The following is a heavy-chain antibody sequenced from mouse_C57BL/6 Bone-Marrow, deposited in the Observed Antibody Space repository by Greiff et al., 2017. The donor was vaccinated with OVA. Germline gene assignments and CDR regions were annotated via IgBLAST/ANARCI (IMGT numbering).Heavy chain of an antibody. CDR1: GYAFSSYW. J-gene: IGHJ3*01. V-gene: IGHV1-80*01. D-gene: IGHD2-4*01. Sequence: VKLQQSGAELVKPGASVKISCKASGYAFSSYWMNWVKQRPGKGLEWIGQIYPGDGDTNYNGKFKGKATLTADKSSSTAYMQLSSLTSEDSAVYFCAREEDYAWFAYWGQGTLVTVSA. CDR3: AREEDYAWFAY. CDR2: IYPGDGDT.